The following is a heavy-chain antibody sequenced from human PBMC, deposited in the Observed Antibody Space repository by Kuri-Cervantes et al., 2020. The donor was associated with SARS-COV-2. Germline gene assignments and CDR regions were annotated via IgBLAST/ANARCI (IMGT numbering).Heavy chain of an antibody. Sequence: GSLRLSCAVSGGSISSSNWWSWVRQPPGKGLEWIGEIYHSGSTNYNPSLKSRVTISVDKSKNQFSLKLSSVTAADTAVYYCAREYSSSSGFDYCGQGTLVTVSS. J-gene: IGHJ4*02. D-gene: IGHD6-6*01. CDR2: IYHSGST. V-gene: IGHV4-4*02. CDR3: AREYSSSSGFDY. CDR1: GGSISSSNW.